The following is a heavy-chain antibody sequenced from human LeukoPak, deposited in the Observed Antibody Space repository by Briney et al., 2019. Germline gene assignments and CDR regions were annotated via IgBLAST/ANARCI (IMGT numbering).Heavy chain of an antibody. D-gene: IGHD5-18*01. Sequence: GGSLRLSCAASGFTFSSYGMHWVRQAPGKGLEWVAVISYDGSNKYYTDSVKGRFTVSRDNSKNTLYLQMNSLRAEDTAVYYCAKENTAMALDYWGQGTLVTVSS. CDR2: ISYDGSNK. J-gene: IGHJ4*02. CDR3: AKENTAMALDY. V-gene: IGHV3-30*18. CDR1: GFTFSSYG.